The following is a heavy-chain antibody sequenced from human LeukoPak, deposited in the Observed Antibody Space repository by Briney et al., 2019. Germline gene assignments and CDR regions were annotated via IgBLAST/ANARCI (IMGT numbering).Heavy chain of an antibody. CDR2: IGTAADP. D-gene: IGHD2-15*01. CDR3: ARGRGGYCSGGSCPYYFDY. V-gene: IGHV3-13*05. J-gene: IGHJ4*02. CDR1: GFTFSSYE. Sequence: PGGPLRLSCAASGFTFSSYEMHWVRQATGKGLQWVSAIGTAADPYYPGSVKGRFTIPRENAKNSLYLQMNSLRAGDTAVYYCARGRGGYCSGGSCPYYFDYWGQGTLVTVSS.